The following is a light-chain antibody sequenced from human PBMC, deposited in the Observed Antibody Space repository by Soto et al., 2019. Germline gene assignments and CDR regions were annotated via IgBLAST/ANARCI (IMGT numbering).Light chain of an antibody. CDR2: RAS. CDR3: QQYNTYSRA. CDR1: QSLSSW. Sequence: DIQMTQSPSTLSASVGDRVTITCRASQSLSSWLAWYQQKPGKAPKLLIYRASTLQSGVPSRFGGSGSGTEFTLTISSLQPDDFATYYCQQYNTYSRAFGQGTKVEIK. V-gene: IGKV1-5*03. J-gene: IGKJ1*01.